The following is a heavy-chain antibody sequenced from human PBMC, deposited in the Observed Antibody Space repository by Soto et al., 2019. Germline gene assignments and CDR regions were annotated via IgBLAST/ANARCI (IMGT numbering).Heavy chain of an antibody. CDR1: GFTFSTYS. J-gene: IGHJ6*02. CDR3: AREYTSWPLAYGLDV. Sequence: GALRLYCVGYGFTFSTYSINWVRQAPGQGLEWVSSLSCRSDIYYADSVKGRFTISRDNAKNSVSLQMNSLRAEDTAVYYCAREYTSWPLAYGLDVWGQGTTVTVSS. V-gene: IGHV3-21*01. CDR2: LSCRSDI. D-gene: IGHD2-2*02.